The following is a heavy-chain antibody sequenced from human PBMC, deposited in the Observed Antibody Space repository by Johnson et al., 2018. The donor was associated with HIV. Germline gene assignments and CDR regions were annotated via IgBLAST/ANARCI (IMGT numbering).Heavy chain of an antibody. V-gene: IGHV3-73*01. CDR2: IRSKVNTYAT. CDR1: GFTFSGSA. Sequence: VQLVESGGGVVQPGGSLKFSCAASGFTFSGSAMNWVRQASGKGLEWVGRIRSKVNTYATAYAASVKGRFIISRDDSKNTAYLQMNSLKTEDTAVYYCAKHLATLVDAFDIWGQGTMVTVSS. D-gene: IGHD3-16*01. J-gene: IGHJ3*02. CDR3: AKHLATLVDAFDI.